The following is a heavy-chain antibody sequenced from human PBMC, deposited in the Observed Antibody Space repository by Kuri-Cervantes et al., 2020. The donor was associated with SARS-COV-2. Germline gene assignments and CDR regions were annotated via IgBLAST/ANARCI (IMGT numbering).Heavy chain of an antibody. V-gene: IGHV3-74*01. Sequence: GESLKISCAASGFIFENYAMHWVRQAPGKGLVWVSRINRDGSYTNNADSVKGRFTLSRDNAKNMLFLQMNSLRAEDTAVYYCVRDGDHWNFDYWGQGTLVTVSS. CDR3: VRDGDHWNFDY. CDR1: GFIFENYA. D-gene: IGHD1-1*01. J-gene: IGHJ4*02. CDR2: INRDGSYT.